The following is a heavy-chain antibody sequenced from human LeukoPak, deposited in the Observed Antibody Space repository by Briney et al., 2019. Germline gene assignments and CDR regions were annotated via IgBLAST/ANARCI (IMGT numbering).Heavy chain of an antibody. CDR2: IKQDGSEK. J-gene: IGHJ6*03. CDR3: ARGLRLGYYYYMDV. Sequence: PGGSLRLSCAASGFTFSSYWMSWVRQAPGKGLEWVANIKQDGSEKYYVDSVKGRFTISRDNAKNSLYLQMNSLRAEDTAVYYCARGLRLGYYYYMDVWGKGTTVTISS. CDR1: GFTFSSYW. V-gene: IGHV3-7*01. D-gene: IGHD6-19*01.